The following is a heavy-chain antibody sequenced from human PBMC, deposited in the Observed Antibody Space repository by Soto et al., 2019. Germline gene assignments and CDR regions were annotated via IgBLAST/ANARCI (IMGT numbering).Heavy chain of an antibody. D-gene: IGHD5-12*01. Sequence: PGGSLRLSCAASGFTFSSYAMSWVRQAPGKGLEWVSAISGSGGSTYYADSVKGRFTISRDNSKNTLYLQMNSLRAEAPAVYYCAKNIWATIGASWIDHWGQGXLVTVSS. V-gene: IGHV3-23*01. CDR3: AKNIWATIGASWIDH. J-gene: IGHJ5*02. CDR2: ISGSGGST. CDR1: GFTFSSYA.